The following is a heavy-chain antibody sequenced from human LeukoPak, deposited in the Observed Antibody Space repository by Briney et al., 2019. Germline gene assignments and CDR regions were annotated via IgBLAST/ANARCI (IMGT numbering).Heavy chain of an antibody. CDR2: ISSSSSTI. CDR1: ESTFSSYS. D-gene: IGHD3-10*01. Sequence: GGSLRLSCAASESTFSSYSMNWVRQAPGKGLEWVSYISSSSSTIYHADSVKGRFTISSDNAKNSLYLQMNSLRDEDTALYYCARGRASGVFLNAFDIWGQGTMVTVSS. J-gene: IGHJ3*02. CDR3: ARGRASGVFLNAFDI. V-gene: IGHV3-48*02.